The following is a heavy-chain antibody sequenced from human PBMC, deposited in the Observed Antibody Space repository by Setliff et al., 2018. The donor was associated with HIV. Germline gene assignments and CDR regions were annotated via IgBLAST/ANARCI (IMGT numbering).Heavy chain of an antibody. Sequence: ASVKVSCKASGYTLTSYYMHWVRQAPGQGLEWMGIINPSGGRTSYAQKFQGRVTMTRDTSSSTVYMELSSLRSEDTAVYYCARDQGDNFWSGYCLDYWGQGTLVTVSS. CDR3: ARDQGDNFWSGYCLDY. CDR2: INPSGGRT. CDR1: GYTLTSYY. D-gene: IGHD3-3*01. V-gene: IGHV1-46*01. J-gene: IGHJ4*02.